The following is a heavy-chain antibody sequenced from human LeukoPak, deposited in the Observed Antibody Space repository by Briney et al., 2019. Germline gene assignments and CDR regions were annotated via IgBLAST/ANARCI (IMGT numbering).Heavy chain of an antibody. V-gene: IGHV3-48*03. J-gene: IGHJ4*02. CDR3: ARDRSQWELLSYFDY. D-gene: IGHD1-26*01. Sequence: GESLRLSCATSGFRFSRYEMNWVRQAPGKGLEWVAYIDSRSSTIYYADSMKGRFTISRDNAKNSLYLQMNSLRAEDTAVYYCARDRSQWELLSYFDYWGQGTLVTVSS. CDR1: GFRFSRYE. CDR2: IDSRSSTI.